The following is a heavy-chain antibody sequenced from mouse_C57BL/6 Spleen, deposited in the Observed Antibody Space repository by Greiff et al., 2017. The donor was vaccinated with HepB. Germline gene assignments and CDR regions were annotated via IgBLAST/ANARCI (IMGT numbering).Heavy chain of an antibody. D-gene: IGHD2-2*01. J-gene: IGHJ3*01. CDR3: ARSGYGYDGWFAY. V-gene: IGHV1-82*01. CDR1: GYAFSSSW. CDR2: IYPGDGDT. Sequence: VHLVESGPELVKPGASVKISCKASGYAFSSSWMNWVKQRPGKGLEWIGRIYPGDGDTNYNGKFKGKATLTADKSSSTAYMQLSSLTSEDSAVYICARSGYGYDGWFAYWGQGTLVTVSA.